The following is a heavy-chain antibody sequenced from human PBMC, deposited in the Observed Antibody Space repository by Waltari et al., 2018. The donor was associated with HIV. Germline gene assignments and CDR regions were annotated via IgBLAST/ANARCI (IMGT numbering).Heavy chain of an antibody. CDR1: GAPIKRSKW. CDR2: VYHSGDT. J-gene: IGHJ4*02. CDR3: ARVRDSGDYVHFDS. V-gene: IGHV4-4*02. Sequence: HVQLQVSGPGLVKPSETLSLTCTVSGAPIKRSKWRRWVCQPPGQGLEWIGGVYHSGDTNFNPSLKSRVTLSVDKGKRRISLRLPSVTAAATAMYFCARVRDSGDYVHFDSWGRGALVIVS. D-gene: IGHD4-17*01.